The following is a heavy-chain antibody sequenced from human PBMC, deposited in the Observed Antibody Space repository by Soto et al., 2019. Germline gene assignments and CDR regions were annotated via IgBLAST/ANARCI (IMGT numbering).Heavy chain of an antibody. Sequence: EVQLVESGGGLVQPGGSLRLSCAASAFTFSSYWMSWVRQAPGKGLEWVANIKQDGSEKNYVDSVKGRFTISRDDAKNSLYLQMNSLRAEDTAVYYCARVQGYSYGYPYYFDYWGQGTLVTVSS. CDR1: AFTFSSYW. CDR3: ARVQGYSYGYPYYFDY. CDR2: IKQDGSEK. V-gene: IGHV3-7*05. D-gene: IGHD5-18*01. J-gene: IGHJ4*02.